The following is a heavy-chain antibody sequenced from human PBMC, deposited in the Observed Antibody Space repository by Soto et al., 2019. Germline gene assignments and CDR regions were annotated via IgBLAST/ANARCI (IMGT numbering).Heavy chain of an antibody. CDR1: GFTLRRYW. D-gene: IGHD6-13*01. CDR3: ARGVVVYQQLVRGRDRFDP. Sequence: EVQLVESGGGLVQPGESLTLSCAVSGFTLRRYWMHWVRQAPGKGLEWVARIDSDGRTTNYADSVKGRFTISRDNAKNEVFLHMNSLRAEDRAVYYCARGVVVYQQLVRGRDRFDPWGQGTLVTVSS. J-gene: IGHJ5*02. V-gene: IGHV3-74*01. CDR2: IDSDGRTT.